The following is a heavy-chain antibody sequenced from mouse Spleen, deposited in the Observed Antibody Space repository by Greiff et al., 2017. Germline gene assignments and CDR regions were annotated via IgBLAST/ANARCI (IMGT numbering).Heavy chain of an antibody. CDR2: INSNGGST. D-gene: IGHD2-3*01. V-gene: IGHV5-6-2*01. J-gene: IGHJ4*01. Sequence: EVKLMESGGGLVKPGGSLKLSCAASGFTFSSYAMSWVRQTPEKRLEWVAAINSNGGSTYYPDTVKDRFTISRDNAKNTLYLQMSSLRSEGTALYYCARREDGYPSLAMDYWGQGTSVTVSS. CDR3: ARREDGYPSLAMDY. CDR1: GFTFSSYA.